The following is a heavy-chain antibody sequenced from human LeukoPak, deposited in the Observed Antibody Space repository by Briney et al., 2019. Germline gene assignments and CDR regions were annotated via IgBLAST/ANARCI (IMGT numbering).Heavy chain of an antibody. CDR3: ARDLTGSGWDFDY. V-gene: IGHV1-69*13. CDR1: GGTFSSYA. J-gene: IGHJ4*02. D-gene: IGHD6-19*01. Sequence: SVKVSCKASGGTFSSYAISWVRQAPGQGLDWMGGIIPIFGTANYAQKFQGRVTITADESTSTAYMELSSLRSEDTAVYYCARDLTGSGWDFDYWGQGTLVTVSS. CDR2: IIPIFGTA.